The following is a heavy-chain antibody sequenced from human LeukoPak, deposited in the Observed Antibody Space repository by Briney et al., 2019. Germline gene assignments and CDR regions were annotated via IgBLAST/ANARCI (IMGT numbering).Heavy chain of an antibody. CDR3: ARGKTYYDISKDGFDI. CDR2: MYDSGST. CDR1: GDSISSGSYY. J-gene: IGHJ3*02. Sequence: SETLSLTCTVSGDSISSGSYYWSWIRQPPGKGLEWIAFMYDSGSTNYNPSFKSRVTISVDTSKNQFSLQLSSVTAADTAVYYCARGKTYYDISKDGFDIWGQGTMVTVSS. D-gene: IGHD3-22*01. V-gene: IGHV4-61*01.